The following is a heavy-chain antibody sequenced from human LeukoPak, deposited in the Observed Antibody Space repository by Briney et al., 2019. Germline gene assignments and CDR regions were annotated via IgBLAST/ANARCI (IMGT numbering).Heavy chain of an antibody. Sequence: SETLSLTFTVSGWSISSSSYYWGWIRQPPGKGLEWIGSIYYSGSTYYNPSLKSRVTISVDTSKNQFSLKLSSVTAADTAVYYCATLDRTTDAFDIWGQGTMVTVSS. V-gene: IGHV4-39*01. CDR1: GWSISSSSYY. J-gene: IGHJ3*02. CDR3: ATLDRTTDAFDI. CDR2: IYYSGST. D-gene: IGHD1-1*01.